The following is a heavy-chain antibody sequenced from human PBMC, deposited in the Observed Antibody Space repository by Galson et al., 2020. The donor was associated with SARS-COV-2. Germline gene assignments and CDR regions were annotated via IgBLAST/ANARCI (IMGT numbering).Heavy chain of an antibody. Sequence: TGGSLRLSCAASGFNFPHYAMFWVRQAPGKGLEWVPTITWNSGLAAYAASVRGRFTLSRDNAKNSLYLQMNSLRPEDTAFYYCAKANYGDYGVPDYWGRGTLVTVSS. CDR2: ITWNSGLA. J-gene: IGHJ4*02. CDR1: GFNFPHYA. D-gene: IGHD4-17*01. V-gene: IGHV3-9*01. CDR3: AKANYGDYGVPDY.